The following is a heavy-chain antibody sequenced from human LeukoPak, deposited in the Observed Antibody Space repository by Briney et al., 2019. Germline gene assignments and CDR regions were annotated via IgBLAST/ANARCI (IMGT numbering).Heavy chain of an antibody. D-gene: IGHD2-15*01. Sequence: GRPLRLSCAASGFTFSSYVVHWVRQAPGKGLGWVAVISYDGSNKYYADSMKGRFTISRDNSKNTLYLQMNSLRAEDTAIYYCAKDAIVYYYYYMDVWGKGTTVTVSS. CDR3: AKDAIVYYYYYMDV. CDR1: GFTFSSYV. V-gene: IGHV3-30*18. J-gene: IGHJ6*03. CDR2: ISYDGSNK.